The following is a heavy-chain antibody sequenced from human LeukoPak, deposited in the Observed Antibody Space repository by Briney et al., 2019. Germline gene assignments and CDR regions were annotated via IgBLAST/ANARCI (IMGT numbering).Heavy chain of an antibody. D-gene: IGHD2-2*01. CDR1: GFTFSSYS. J-gene: IGHJ4*02. V-gene: IGHV3-21*01. Sequence: GGSLRLSCAASGFTFSSYSMNWVRQAPGKGLEWVSSISSSSSYIYYADSVKGRFTISRDNAKNSLYLQMNSLRAEDTAVYYCARNMNAYCSSTSCYPGSFDYWGQGTLVTGSS. CDR2: ISSSSSYI. CDR3: ARNMNAYCSSTSCYPGSFDY.